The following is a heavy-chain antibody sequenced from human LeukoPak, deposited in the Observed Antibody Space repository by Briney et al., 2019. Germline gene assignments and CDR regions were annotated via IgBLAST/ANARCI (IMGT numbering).Heavy chain of an antibody. J-gene: IGHJ4*02. D-gene: IGHD3-10*01. CDR1: GFTFSSYA. V-gene: IGHV3-23*01. Sequence: GGSLRLSCAASGFTFSSYAMSWVRQAPGKGLEWVSSISGSGGSTYYADSVKGRFTISRDNSKNTLYLQMNSLRGEDTAVYYCARRFGEGEFDYWGQGTLVTASS. CDR2: ISGSGGST. CDR3: ARRFGEGEFDY.